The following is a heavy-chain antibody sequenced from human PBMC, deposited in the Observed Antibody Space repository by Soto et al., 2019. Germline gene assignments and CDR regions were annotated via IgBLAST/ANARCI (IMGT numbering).Heavy chain of an antibody. D-gene: IGHD6-19*01. CDR1: GGSISSSSYY. V-gene: IGHV4-39*01. J-gene: IGHJ4*02. CDR2: IYYSGYT. CDR3: ARLSSGWYGY. Sequence: QLQLQESGPGLLKPSETLSLTCTVSGGSISSSSYYWGWMRQPPGKGLEWIGSIYYSGYTLYNPSLKSRVTISVDTSKNQFSLKLSSVTAADTAVYYCARLSSGWYGYWGQGSLVTVSS.